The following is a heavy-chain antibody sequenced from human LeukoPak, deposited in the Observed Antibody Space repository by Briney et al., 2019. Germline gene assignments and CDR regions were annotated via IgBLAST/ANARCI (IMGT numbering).Heavy chain of an antibody. V-gene: IGHV3-23*01. D-gene: IGHD6-13*01. CDR2: ISGSGGST. J-gene: IGHJ6*03. CDR3: AKDQYSSSWYRYLSYYYYYMDV. CDR1: GFTFSSYG. Sequence: GSLRLSCAASGFTFSSYGMSWVRQAPGKGLEWVSAISGSGGSTYYADSVKGRFTISRDNSKNTLYLQMNSLRAEDTAVYYCAKDQYSSSWYRYLSYYYYYMDVWGKGTTVTISS.